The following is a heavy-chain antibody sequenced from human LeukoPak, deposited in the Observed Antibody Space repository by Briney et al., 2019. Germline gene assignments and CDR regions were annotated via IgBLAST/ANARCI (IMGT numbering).Heavy chain of an antibody. J-gene: IGHJ4*02. CDR1: GGSISSYY. CDR3: ARSGLWFGGLMGY. D-gene: IGHD3-10*01. V-gene: IGHV4-59*01. Sequence: PSETLSLTCTVSGGSISSYYWSWIRQPPGKGLEWIGYIYYSGSTNYNPSLKGRVTISVDTSKNQFSLKLSSVTAADTAVYYCARSGLWFGGLMGYWGQGTLVTVSS. CDR2: IYYSGST.